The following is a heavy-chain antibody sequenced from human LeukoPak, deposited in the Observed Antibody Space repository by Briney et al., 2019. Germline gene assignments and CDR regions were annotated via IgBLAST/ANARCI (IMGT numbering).Heavy chain of an antibody. J-gene: IGHJ3*02. CDR2: ISSSSSYI. CDR3: AKEIGPYYDFWSGQDDAFDI. V-gene: IGHV3-21*04. CDR1: GFTFSSYS. Sequence: GGSLRLSCAASGFTFSSYSMNWVRQAPGKGLEWVSSISSSSSYIYYADSVKGRFTISRDNAKNSLYLQMNSLRAEDMALYYCAKEIGPYYDFWSGQDDAFDIWGQGTMVTVSS. D-gene: IGHD3-3*01.